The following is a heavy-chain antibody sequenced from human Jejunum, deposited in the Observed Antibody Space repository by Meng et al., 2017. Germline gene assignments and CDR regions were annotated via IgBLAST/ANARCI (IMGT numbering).Heavy chain of an antibody. Sequence: SETLSLTCAISGESVSSSRAAWNWIRQSPSRGLEWLGRTYYRSRWYSEYTTSVRSRVTINADTSKNQFSLQLSSVTAADTAVYYCARAPGIAVAGTLSYFDYWGQGTLVTVSS. D-gene: IGHD6-19*01. CDR1: GESVSSSRAA. CDR2: TYYRSRWYS. J-gene: IGHJ4*02. CDR3: ARAPGIAVAGTLSYFDY. V-gene: IGHV6-1*01.